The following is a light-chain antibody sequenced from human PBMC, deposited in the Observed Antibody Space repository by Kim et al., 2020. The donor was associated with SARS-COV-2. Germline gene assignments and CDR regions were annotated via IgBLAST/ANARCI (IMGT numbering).Light chain of an antibody. J-gene: IGKJ4*01. CDR1: QSVNNNY. Sequence: SPGERATVSCRASQSVNNNYLAWYQQKPGQPPRLLIYGASSRATGIPDRFSGSGSETDFILTISRLDPEDFAVYYCQHYGTSPLTFGGGTKVDIK. CDR3: QHYGTSPLT. CDR2: GAS. V-gene: IGKV3-20*01.